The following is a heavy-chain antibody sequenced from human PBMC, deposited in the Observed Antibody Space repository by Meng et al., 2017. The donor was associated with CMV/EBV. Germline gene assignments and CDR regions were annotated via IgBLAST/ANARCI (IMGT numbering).Heavy chain of an antibody. D-gene: IGHD4-23*01. CDR2: IIPILGVA. Sequence: SVKVSCKASGCTFSSYTISWVRQAPGQGLEWMGRIIPILGVANYAQKFQGRVTITADKSTSTAYMELSSLRSEDTAVYYCARGEDDYGGNSGGAFDIWGQGTMVTVSS. CDR1: GCTFSSYT. J-gene: IGHJ3*02. V-gene: IGHV1-69*02. CDR3: ARGEDDYGGNSGGAFDI.